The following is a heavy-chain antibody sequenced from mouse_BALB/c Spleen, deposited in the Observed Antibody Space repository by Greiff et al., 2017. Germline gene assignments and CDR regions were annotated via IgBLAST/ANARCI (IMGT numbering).Heavy chain of an antibody. J-gene: IGHJ2*01. Sequence: EVQLQQSGPELVKPGASVKVSCKASGYALTSYNMYWVKQSHGKSLEWIGYIDPYNGGTSYNQKFKGKATLTVDKSSSTSYMHLNSLTSEDSAVLYCARGEYGDYPCFDYWGQGTTLTVSS. CDR2: IDPYNGGT. D-gene: IGHD2-13*01. CDR3: ARGEYGDYPCFDY. V-gene: IGHV1S135*01. CDR1: GYALTSYN.